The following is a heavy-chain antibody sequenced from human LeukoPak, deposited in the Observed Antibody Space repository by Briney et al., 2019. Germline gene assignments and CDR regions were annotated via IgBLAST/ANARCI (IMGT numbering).Heavy chain of an antibody. V-gene: IGHV3-66*01. Sequence: GGSLRLSCAASGFTVNSNYMSWVRQAPGKGLEWVSVIYSESSKYYADSVKGRFTISRDTFKNTLYLQMNRLRAEDKAVYYCASDFWSLVYWGQGTLVTVSS. CDR1: GFTVNSNY. CDR2: IYSESSK. D-gene: IGHD3-3*01. J-gene: IGHJ4*02. CDR3: ASDFWSLVY.